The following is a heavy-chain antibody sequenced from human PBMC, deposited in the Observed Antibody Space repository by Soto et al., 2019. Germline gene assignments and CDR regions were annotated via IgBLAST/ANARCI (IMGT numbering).Heavy chain of an antibody. CDR3: ASLDSMAAARGY. Sequence: GVSLRLSCAASGFSVTNYWISWVRQAPGKGLEWVANVRRDGRDEYYADSVRGRFTISRDNAKNSVYLQMDSLRAEDTAVYYCASLDSMAAARGYWGQGTQVTVSS. D-gene: IGHD6-6*01. CDR1: GFSVTNYW. V-gene: IGHV3-7*03. CDR2: VRRDGRDE. J-gene: IGHJ4*02.